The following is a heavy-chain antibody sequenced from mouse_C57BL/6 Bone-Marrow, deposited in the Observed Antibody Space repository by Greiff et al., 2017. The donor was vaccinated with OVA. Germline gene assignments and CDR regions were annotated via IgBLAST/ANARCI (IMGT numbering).Heavy chain of an antibody. D-gene: IGHD2-1*01. CDR2: IYPRSGNT. CDR3: ARGGYGNYEAMDY. Sequence: VKLMESGAELARPGASVKLSCKASGYTFTSYGISWVKQRTGQGLEWIGEIYPRSGNTYYNEKFKGKATLTADKSSSTAYMELRSLTSEDSAVYFGARGGYGNYEAMDYWGQGTSVTVSS. J-gene: IGHJ4*01. V-gene: IGHV1-81*01. CDR1: GYTFTSYG.